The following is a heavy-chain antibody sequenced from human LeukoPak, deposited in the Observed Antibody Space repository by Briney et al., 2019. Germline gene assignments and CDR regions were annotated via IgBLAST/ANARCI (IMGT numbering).Heavy chain of an antibody. Sequence: GGSLRLSCAASGFTFSSYSMNWVRQAPGKGLEWVSSISSSSSYIYYADSVKGRFTISRDNAKNSLYLQMNSLRAEDTAVYYCAREQVEYYDILTGYSPPLDYWGQGTLVTVSS. D-gene: IGHD3-9*01. V-gene: IGHV3-21*01. J-gene: IGHJ4*02. CDR2: ISSSSSYI. CDR3: AREQVEYYDILTGYSPPLDY. CDR1: GFTFSSYS.